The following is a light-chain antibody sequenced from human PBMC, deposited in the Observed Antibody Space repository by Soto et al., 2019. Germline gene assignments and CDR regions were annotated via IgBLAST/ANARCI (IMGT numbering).Light chain of an antibody. V-gene: IGKV1-9*01. J-gene: IGKJ1*01. CDR2: SAS. CDR3: QQRNRFPRT. Sequence: DIQLTQSPSFLSASVGDRVTITCRASQDISSYLAWYQQRPGKVPRFLTHSASTLQSGVPSRFRATGSGTTFTLTISSLQPEDIATYYCQQRNRFPRTFGQGTKVEV. CDR1: QDISSY.